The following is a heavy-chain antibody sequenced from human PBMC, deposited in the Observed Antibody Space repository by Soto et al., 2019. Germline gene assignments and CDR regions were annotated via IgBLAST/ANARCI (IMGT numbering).Heavy chain of an antibody. J-gene: IGHJ3*02. CDR1: GFTFDDYA. Sequence: EVQLVESGGGLVQPGRSLRLSCAASGFTFDDYAMHWVRQAPGKGLEWVSGISWNSGSIGYADSVKGRFTISRDNAKNSLYLQMNSLRAEDTALYYCGKDMGELGYCSGGSCNDAFDIWGQGTMVTVSS. V-gene: IGHV3-9*01. D-gene: IGHD2-15*01. CDR2: ISWNSGSI. CDR3: GKDMGELGYCSGGSCNDAFDI.